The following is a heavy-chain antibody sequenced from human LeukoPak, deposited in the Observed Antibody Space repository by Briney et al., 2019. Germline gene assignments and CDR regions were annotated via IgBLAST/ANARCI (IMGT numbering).Heavy chain of an antibody. V-gene: IGHV1-2*02. J-gene: IGHJ6*02. D-gene: IGHD6-13*01. CDR1: GYTFTGYY. CDR2: INPNSGGT. Sequence: ASVKVSCKASGYTFTGYYMHWVRQGPGQGLEWMGWINPNSGGTNYAQKFQGRVTMTRDTSISTAYMELSRLRSDDTAVYYCASPAAGSPYYYYGMDVWGQGTTVTVSS. CDR3: ASPAAGSPYYYYGMDV.